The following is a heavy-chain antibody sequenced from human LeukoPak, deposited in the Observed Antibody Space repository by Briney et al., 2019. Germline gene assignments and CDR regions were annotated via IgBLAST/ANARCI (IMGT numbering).Heavy chain of an antibody. CDR3: AREGMYYDFWSGYFARGGYYYYMDV. CDR2: IIPIFGTA. CDR1: GDIFSKYG. D-gene: IGHD3-3*01. J-gene: IGHJ6*03. Sequence: SVKVSCKASGDIFSKYGISWVRQAPGQGLEWMGGIIPIFGTANYAQKFQGRVTITADESTSTAYMELSSLRSEDTAVYYCAREGMYYDFWSGYFARGGYYYYMDVWGKGTTVTVSS. V-gene: IGHV1-69*13.